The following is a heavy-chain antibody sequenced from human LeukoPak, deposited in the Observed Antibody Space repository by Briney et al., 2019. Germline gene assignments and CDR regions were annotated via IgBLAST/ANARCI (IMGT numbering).Heavy chain of an antibody. Sequence: GASVKVSCKASGGTFSSYAISWVRQAPGQGLEWMGGIIPIFGTANYAQKFQGRVTITADESTSTAYMELSSLRSEDTAVYYCARVGCSSTSCYEGYYYYGMDVWGQGTTVTVSS. CDR3: ARVGCSSTSCYEGYYYYGMDV. J-gene: IGHJ6*02. V-gene: IGHV1-69*13. CDR2: IIPIFGTA. CDR1: GGTFSSYA. D-gene: IGHD2-2*01.